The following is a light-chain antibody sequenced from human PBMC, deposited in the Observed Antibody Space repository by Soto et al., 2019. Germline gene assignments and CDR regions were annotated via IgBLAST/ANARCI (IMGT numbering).Light chain of an antibody. V-gene: IGKV3-20*01. CDR1: QSISSSF. CDR3: PQYGDSPRT. CDR2: GAS. Sequence: IGLKKSPGVVSLSPGERASLSCGASQSISSSFLAWYQQKPGQAPRLLIYGASSRATGIPDRFSGTGSETDFTLTISRLEPEDFAVYYCPQYGDSPRTFCQGTIVEIK. J-gene: IGKJ2*02.